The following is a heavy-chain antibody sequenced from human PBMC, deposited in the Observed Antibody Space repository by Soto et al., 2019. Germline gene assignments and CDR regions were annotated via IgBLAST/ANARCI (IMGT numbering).Heavy chain of an antibody. CDR1: GFTFNNYG. Sequence: GGSLRLSCAASGFTFNNYGMHWVRQAPGKGLEWVAVTSYDGSTTYYADSVEGRFTISRDNSKNTLYLQMNSLRVEDTAVYYCAKGGLLTIMYYFDYWGQGTPVTVSS. CDR2: TSYDGSTT. D-gene: IGHD1-1*01. CDR3: AKGGLLTIMYYFDY. J-gene: IGHJ4*02. V-gene: IGHV3-30*18.